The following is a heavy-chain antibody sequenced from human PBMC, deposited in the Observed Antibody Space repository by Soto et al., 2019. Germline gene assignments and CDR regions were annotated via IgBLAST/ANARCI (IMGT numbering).Heavy chain of an antibody. Sequence: QVQLVESGGGEVQPGRSLRISCAASGFTFRAYGMHWVRQAPGKGLEWVALIWFDGSNVYYADSVKGRFTISRDNSNNTLFLQMNSLRAEDTAVYFCARDATSYYYDSETNQLPSDYWGQGTLVTVSS. J-gene: IGHJ4*02. CDR1: GFTFRAYG. V-gene: IGHV3-33*01. CDR3: ARDATSYYYDSETNQLPSDY. D-gene: IGHD3-22*01. CDR2: IWFDGSNV.